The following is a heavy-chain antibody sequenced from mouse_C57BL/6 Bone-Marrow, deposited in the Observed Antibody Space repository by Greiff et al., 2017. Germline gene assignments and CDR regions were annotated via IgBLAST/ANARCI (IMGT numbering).Heavy chain of an antibody. CDR3: ARRGGKGGFDY. CDR2: IDPSDSYT. CDR1: GYTFTSYW. Sequence: QVQLQQPGAELVMPGASVKLSCKASGYTFTSYWMHWVKQRPGQGLEWIGEIDPSDSYTNYNQKFKGKSTLTVDKSSSTAYMQLSSLTSEDSAVYYCARRGGKGGFDYWGQGTTLTVSS. J-gene: IGHJ2*01. V-gene: IGHV1-69*01. D-gene: IGHD1-3*01.